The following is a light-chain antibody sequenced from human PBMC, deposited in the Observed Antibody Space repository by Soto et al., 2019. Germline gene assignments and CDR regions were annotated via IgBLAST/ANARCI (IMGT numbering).Light chain of an antibody. CDR1: QSVSSDY. V-gene: IGKV3-20*01. J-gene: IGKJ4*01. Sequence: EIVLTQSPGTLSLSPGDRATLSCRASQSVSSDYLAWYQHKPGQAPRLLIYGASFRATGIPDRFSGSGSGTVFTLTISRLEAEDFAVYYCQQYNNWPPRLTFGGGTKVEIK. CDR3: QQYNNWPPRLT. CDR2: GAS.